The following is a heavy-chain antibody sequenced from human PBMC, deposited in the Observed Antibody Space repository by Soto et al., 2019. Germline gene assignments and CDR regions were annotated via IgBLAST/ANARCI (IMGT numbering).Heavy chain of an antibody. CDR3: ARDARRAAADYYFDY. V-gene: IGHV1-46*01. CDR1: GYTFTSYD. J-gene: IGHJ4*02. CDR2: INPSGGST. Sequence: ASVKVSCKASGYTFTSYDMHWVRQAPGQGLEWMGIINPSGGSTSYAQKFQGRVTMTRDTSTSTVYMELSSLRSEDTAVYYCARDARRAAADYYFDYWGQGTLVTVSS. D-gene: IGHD6-13*01.